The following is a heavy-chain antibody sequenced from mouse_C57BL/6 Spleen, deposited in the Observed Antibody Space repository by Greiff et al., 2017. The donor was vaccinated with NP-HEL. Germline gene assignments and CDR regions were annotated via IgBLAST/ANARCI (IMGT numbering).Heavy chain of an antibody. CDR1: GFTFSSYG. D-gene: IGHD3-2*02. J-gene: IGHJ3*01. CDR2: ISSGGSYT. CDR3: ARHETAQATAFAY. Sequence: EVQLVDSLGGVVKPGGSLKLSCAASGFTFSSYGMSWVRQTPDKRLEWVATISSGGSYTYYPDSVKGRFTISRDNAKNTLYLQMSSLQSEDTAMYYCARHETAQATAFAYWGQGTLVTVSA. V-gene: IGHV5-6*01.